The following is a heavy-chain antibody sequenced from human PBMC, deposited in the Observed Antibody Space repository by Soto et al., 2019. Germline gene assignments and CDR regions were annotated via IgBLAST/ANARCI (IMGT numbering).Heavy chain of an antibody. CDR2: INHSGST. V-gene: IGHV4-34*01. D-gene: IGHD1-26*01. CDR3: ARGTVELGGMDV. J-gene: IGHJ6*02. Sequence: PSETLSLTCAVYGGSFSGYYWSWIRQPPGKGLEWIGEINHSGSTNYNPSLKSRVTISVDTSKNQFSLKLSSVTAADTAVYYCARGTVELGGMDVWGQGTTVTVSS. CDR1: GGSFSGYY.